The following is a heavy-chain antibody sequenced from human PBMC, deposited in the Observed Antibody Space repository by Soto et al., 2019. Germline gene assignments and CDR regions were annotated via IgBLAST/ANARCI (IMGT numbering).Heavy chain of an antibody. D-gene: IGHD3-10*01. J-gene: IGHJ6*02. V-gene: IGHV3-30-3*01. CDR2: ISYDGSNK. CDR3: VSRVGGSGSYYKRTYYYYGMEV. Sequence: GGSLRLSCAASGFTFSSYAMHWVRQAPGKGLEWVAVISYDGSNKYYADSVKGRFTISRDNSKKTLYLQMNSLRAEDTAVCYCVSRVGGSGSYYKRTYYYYGMEVWGQGTTVIVSS. CDR1: GFTFSSYA.